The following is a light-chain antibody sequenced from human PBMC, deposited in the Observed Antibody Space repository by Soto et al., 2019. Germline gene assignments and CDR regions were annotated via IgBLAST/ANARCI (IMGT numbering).Light chain of an antibody. CDR1: QSVNSN. CDR2: GAS. Sequence: EIVMTQSPATLSVSPGERATLSCRASQSVNSNLAWYQQKPGQAPRLLIYGASTRATGIPARFSGSGSGTDFTLTISSLQSEAFAVYYCQQYNNWPQTFGQGTKVEIK. J-gene: IGKJ1*01. CDR3: QQYNNWPQT. V-gene: IGKV3-15*01.